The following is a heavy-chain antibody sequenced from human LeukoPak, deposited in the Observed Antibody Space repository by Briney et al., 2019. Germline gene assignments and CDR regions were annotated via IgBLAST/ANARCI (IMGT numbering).Heavy chain of an antibody. Sequence: GGSLRLSCAASGFTFSSYSMNWVRQAPGKGLEWVSYISSSSSTIYYADSVKGRFTISRDNAKNSLYLQMNSLRDEDTAVYYCARSRVVGAPKWFDPWGQGTLVTVSS. D-gene: IGHD2-15*01. CDR3: ARSRVVGAPKWFDP. CDR2: ISSSSSTI. J-gene: IGHJ5*02. V-gene: IGHV3-48*02. CDR1: GFTFSSYS.